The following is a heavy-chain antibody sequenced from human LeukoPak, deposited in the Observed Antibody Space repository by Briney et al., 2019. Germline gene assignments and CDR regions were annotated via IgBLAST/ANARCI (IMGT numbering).Heavy chain of an antibody. D-gene: IGHD2-15*01. CDR1: GFTFSSYA. J-gene: IGHJ3*02. CDR3: AKQGGSFTSNAFDI. Sequence: GGSLRLSCAASGFTFSSYAMSWVRQAPGKGLEWVSAISGSGGGTYYADSVKGRFTISRDNSKNTLYLQLNSLRAGDTAVYYCAKQGGSFTSNAFDIWGQGTMVTVSS. V-gene: IGHV3-23*01. CDR2: ISGSGGGT.